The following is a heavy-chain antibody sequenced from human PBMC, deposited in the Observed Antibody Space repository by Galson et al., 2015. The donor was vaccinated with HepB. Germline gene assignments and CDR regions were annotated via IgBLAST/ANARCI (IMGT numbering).Heavy chain of an antibody. Sequence: SLRLSCAASGFTFSDYYMTWIRQAPGKGLEWVSSISSSGTVIYYADSVEGRFTISRDNAKNSLFLQMNSLRAEDTAVYYCARDEYSVYDDLLGDYRDFYYHGKDVWGQGTTVTVSS. CDR2: ISSSGTVI. CDR3: ARDEYSVYDDLLGDYRDFYYHGKDV. CDR1: GFTFSDYY. J-gene: IGHJ6*02. D-gene: IGHD5/OR15-5a*01. V-gene: IGHV3-11*01.